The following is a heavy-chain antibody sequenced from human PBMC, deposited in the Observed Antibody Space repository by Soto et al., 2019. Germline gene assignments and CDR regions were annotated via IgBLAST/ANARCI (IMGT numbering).Heavy chain of an antibody. V-gene: IGHV1-18*01. CDR3: ARGPPTLRYFDWPPFDY. CDR1: GYTFTSYG. J-gene: IGHJ4*02. Sequence: ASVKVSCKASGYTFTSYGISWVRQAPGQGLEWMGRISAYNGNTNYAQKLQGRVTMTTDTSTSTAYMELRSLRSDDTAVYYCARGPPTLRYFDWPPFDYWGQGTLVTVSS. D-gene: IGHD3-9*01. CDR2: ISAYNGNT.